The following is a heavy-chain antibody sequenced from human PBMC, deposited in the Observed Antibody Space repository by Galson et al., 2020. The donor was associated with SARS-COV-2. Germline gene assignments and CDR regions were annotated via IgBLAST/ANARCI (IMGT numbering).Heavy chain of an antibody. Sequence: SQASETLSLTCAVYGGSFSGYYWSWIRQPPGKGLGWIGESSHSGSTNYNPTLNSRVTISLDTSKNQFSLKLSPVTAADAAVYYCARAPSGRQDYWGQGTLGSVSS. CDR2: SSHSGST. CDR1: GGSFSGYY. D-gene: IGHD1-26*01. CDR3: ARAPSGRQDY. V-gene: IGHV4-34*01. J-gene: IGHJ4*02.